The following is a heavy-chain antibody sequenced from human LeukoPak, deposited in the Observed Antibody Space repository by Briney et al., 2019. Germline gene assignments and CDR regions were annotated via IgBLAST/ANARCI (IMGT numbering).Heavy chain of an antibody. J-gene: IGHJ6*03. D-gene: IGHD3-10*01. V-gene: IGHV3-23*01. Sequence: GGSLRLSCAASGFTFSSYAMSWVRQAPGKGLEWVSAISGSGGSTYYADSVKGRFTISRDNSKNTLYLQMNSLRAEDTAVYYCAKDSQPPRVLVWFGGTDYYYYMDVWGKGTTVTVSS. CDR3: AKDSQPPRVLVWFGGTDYYYYMDV. CDR1: GFTFSSYA. CDR2: ISGSGGST.